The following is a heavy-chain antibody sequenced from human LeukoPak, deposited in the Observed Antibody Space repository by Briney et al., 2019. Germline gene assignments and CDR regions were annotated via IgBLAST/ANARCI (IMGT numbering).Heavy chain of an antibody. V-gene: IGHV4-4*07. CDR3: ARESGTTVTTKGYFDY. D-gene: IGHD4-17*01. CDR1: GGSISSCY. Sequence: SETLSLTCTVSGGSISSCYWSWIRQPAGKGLEWIARIYTGGSPNYNPSLKSRVTMSVDTSKNQFSLKLNSVTAADTAVYYCARESGTTVTTKGYFDYWGQGTLVTVSS. CDR2: IYTGGSP. J-gene: IGHJ4*02.